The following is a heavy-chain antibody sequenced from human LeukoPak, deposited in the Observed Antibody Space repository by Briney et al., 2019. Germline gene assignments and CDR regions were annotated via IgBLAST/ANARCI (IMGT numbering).Heavy chain of an antibody. CDR3: TRDHHNNWNSPKYYYYMDV. V-gene: IGHV3-49*04. D-gene: IGHD1-7*01. CDR1: GFTFGDYT. J-gene: IGHJ6*03. Sequence: GGSLRLSCAASGFTFGDYTISWVRQAPGKGLEWVGFIRSEPYGGTTEYAASVKGRFTIPRDDSKSIAYLQMNSLKIEDTAVYYCTRDHHNNWNSPKYYYYMDVWGKGTTVTVSS. CDR2: IRSEPYGGTT.